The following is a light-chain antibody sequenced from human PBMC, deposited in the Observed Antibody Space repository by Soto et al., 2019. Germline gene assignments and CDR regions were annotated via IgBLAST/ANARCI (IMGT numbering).Light chain of an antibody. CDR3: LQYGSSPHT. Sequence: EIGLTQSPGTLSLSPEERASLSCRASQRVGSNYLAWFQQRPGQAPRLPISGASSRATGIPDRFSGSGSGTDFTLTISRLEPEDFAVYYCLQYGSSPHTFGQGARLEF. V-gene: IGKV3-20*01. CDR1: QRVGSNY. CDR2: GAS. J-gene: IGKJ5*01.